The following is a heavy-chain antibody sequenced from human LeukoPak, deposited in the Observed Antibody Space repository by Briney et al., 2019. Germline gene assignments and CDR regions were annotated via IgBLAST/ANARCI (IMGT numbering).Heavy chain of an antibody. V-gene: IGHV4-59*08. D-gene: IGHD1-26*01. CDR2: IYYSGST. CDR3: ARRIVGATKSCFDY. CDR1: GGSFSRYY. J-gene: IGHJ4*02. Sequence: SETLSLTCSVSGGSFSRYYWSWIQQPPGKGLEWIGYIYYSGSTNYNPSLKSRVTISVDTSKNQFSLKLSSVTAADTAVYYCARRIVGATKSCFDYWGQGTLVTVSS.